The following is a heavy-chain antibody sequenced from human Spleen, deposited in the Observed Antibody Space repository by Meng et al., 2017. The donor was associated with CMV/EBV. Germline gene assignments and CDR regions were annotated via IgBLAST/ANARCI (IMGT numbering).Heavy chain of an antibody. Sequence: GESLKISCAASGFTFSDYYMSWIRQAPGKGLEWISYIIYNGNIIYYADSVKVRFTISRDNSKNSVYLQMNSLRAEDTAVYYCARVGPGYSGYGPFDYWGQGTLVTVSS. D-gene: IGHD5-12*01. V-gene: IGHV3-11*01. CDR3: ARVGPGYSGYGPFDY. CDR2: IIYNGNII. CDR1: GFTFSDYY. J-gene: IGHJ4*02.